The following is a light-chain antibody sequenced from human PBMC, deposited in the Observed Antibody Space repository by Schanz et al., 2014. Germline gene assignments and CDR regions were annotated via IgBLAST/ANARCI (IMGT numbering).Light chain of an antibody. CDR1: SSDVGAYNY. CDR2: DVT. J-gene: IGLJ3*02. Sequence: QSVLTQPASVSGSPGQSITISCTGTSSDVGAYNYVSWYQHHPGKAPRLMIYDVTNRPSGVSDRFSGSKSGNTASLTISGLQAEDEADYYCSSYTSSITLVFGGGTKLTVL. CDR3: SSYTSSITLV. V-gene: IGLV2-14*03.